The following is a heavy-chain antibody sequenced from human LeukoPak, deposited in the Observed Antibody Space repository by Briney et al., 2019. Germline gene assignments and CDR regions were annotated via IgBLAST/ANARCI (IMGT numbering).Heavy chain of an antibody. D-gene: IGHD3-22*01. CDR3: ASSYYDSSGYSPSFDY. J-gene: IGHJ4*02. V-gene: IGHV4-59*01. Sequence: SETLSLTCTVSGGSISSYYWSWIRQPPGKGLEWIGYIYYSGSTNYNPSLKSRVTISVDTSKDQFSLKLSSVTAADTAVYYCASSYYDSSGYSPSFDYWGQGTLVTVSS. CDR1: GGSISSYY. CDR2: IYYSGST.